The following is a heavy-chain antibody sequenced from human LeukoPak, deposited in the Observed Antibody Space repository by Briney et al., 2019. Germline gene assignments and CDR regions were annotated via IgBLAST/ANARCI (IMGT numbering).Heavy chain of an antibody. D-gene: IGHD6-13*01. J-gene: IGHJ4*02. CDR3: ARHEVAAAAGTHDY. V-gene: IGHV4-34*01. CDR1: GGSFSGYY. CDR2: INHSGST. Sequence: SETLSLTCAVYGGSFSGYYWSWIRQPPGKGLEWIGEINHSGSTNYNPSLKSRVTISVDTSKNQFPLKLSSVTAADTAVYYCARHEVAAAAGTHDYWGQGTLVTVSS.